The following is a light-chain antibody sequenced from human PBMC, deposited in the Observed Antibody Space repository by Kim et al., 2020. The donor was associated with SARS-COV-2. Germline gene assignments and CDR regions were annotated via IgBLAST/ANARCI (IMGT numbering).Light chain of an antibody. CDR3: QQYINWPPYT. J-gene: IGKJ2*01. V-gene: IGKV3-15*01. CDR2: GAS. CDR1: QSVSSD. Sequence: SPGERATLSCRARQSVSSDLAWYQQKPGQAPRLLIYGASTRATGTPDRFSGSGSGTEFTLTISSLQSEDFAVYFCQQYINWPPYTFGQGTKLEI.